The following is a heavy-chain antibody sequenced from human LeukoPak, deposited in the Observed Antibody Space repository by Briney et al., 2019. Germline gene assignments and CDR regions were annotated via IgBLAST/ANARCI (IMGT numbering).Heavy chain of an antibody. CDR2: IWYDGSNK. V-gene: IGHV3-33*01. D-gene: IGHD3-16*02. Sequence: PGRSLRLSCAASRFTFSSYAMHWVRQAPGKGLEWVAVIWYDGSNKYYADSVKGRFTISRDNSKNTLYLQMNSLRAEDTAVYYCARDLRVWGNYPSGMDVWGKGTTVTVSS. CDR1: RFTFSSYA. CDR3: ARDLRVWGNYPSGMDV. J-gene: IGHJ6*04.